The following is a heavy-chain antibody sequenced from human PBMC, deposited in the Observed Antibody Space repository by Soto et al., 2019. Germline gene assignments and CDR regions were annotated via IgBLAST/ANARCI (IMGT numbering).Heavy chain of an antibody. V-gene: IGHV4-34*01. CDR3: ARGPPLITMVRGVIIMVGYYGMDV. CDR2: INHSGST. Sequence: QVQLQQWGAGLLKPSETLSLTCAVYGGSFSGYYWSWIRQPPGKGLEWIGEINHSGSTNYNPSLKGRGHHTIRPVQKPFLPELGLGDAGDTAVYYCARGPPLITMVRGVIIMVGYYGMDVWGQGTTVTVSS. J-gene: IGHJ6*02. D-gene: IGHD3-10*01. CDR1: GGSFSGYY.